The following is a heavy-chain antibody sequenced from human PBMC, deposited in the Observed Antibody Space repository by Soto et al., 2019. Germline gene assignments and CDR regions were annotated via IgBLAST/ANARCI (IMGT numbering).Heavy chain of an antibody. Sequence: GGSLRLSCAASGFTFSSYAMSWVRQAPGKGLEWVSAISGSGGNTYYADSVKGRFTISRDNSKNTLYLQMNSLRAEDTAVYYCAKVEGGDSSSWSGDFQHWGQGTLVTVSS. D-gene: IGHD6-13*01. CDR3: AKVEGGDSSSWSGDFQH. J-gene: IGHJ1*01. CDR2: ISGSGGNT. CDR1: GFTFSSYA. V-gene: IGHV3-23*01.